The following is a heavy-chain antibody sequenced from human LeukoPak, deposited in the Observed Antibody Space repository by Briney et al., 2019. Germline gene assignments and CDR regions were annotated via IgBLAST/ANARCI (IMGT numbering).Heavy chain of an antibody. Sequence: ASVKVSCKASGYTFTSYYMHWVRQAPAQGLEWMGIINLSGGSTSYAQKFQSRVTMTRDTSTSTVYMELSSLRSEDTAVYYCARAQPYYDSSGYSDFDYWGQGTLVTVSS. D-gene: IGHD3-22*01. CDR1: GYTFTSYY. CDR3: ARAQPYYDSSGYSDFDY. CDR2: INLSGGST. J-gene: IGHJ4*02. V-gene: IGHV1-46*01.